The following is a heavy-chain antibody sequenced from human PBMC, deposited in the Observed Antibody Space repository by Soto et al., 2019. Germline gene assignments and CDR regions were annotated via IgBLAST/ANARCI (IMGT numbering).Heavy chain of an antibody. CDR3: SRLPPSKYRDSPFDP. CDR2: ISSKRYGGTA. J-gene: IGHJ5*02. Sequence: EVQLVDSGGALVQPGRSLGLSCTASGFTFGDYAMTWFRQAPGKGLEWVGFISSKRYGGTAEYATSVKGRFTISRDDSKSIAYLQMNSLKTEDTAVYFCSRLPPSKYRDSPFDPWGQGALVIVSS. V-gene: IGHV3-49*03. CDR1: GFTFGDYA. D-gene: IGHD5-12*01.